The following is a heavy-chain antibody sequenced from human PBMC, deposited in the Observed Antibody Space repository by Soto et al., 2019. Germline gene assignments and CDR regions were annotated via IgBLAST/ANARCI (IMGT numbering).Heavy chain of an antibody. D-gene: IGHD6-6*01. CDR2: IYYSGST. V-gene: IGHV4-31*03. Sequence: QVQLQESGPGLVKPSQTLSLTCTVSGGSISSGGYYWSWIRQHPGKGLEWIGYIYYSGSTYYNPSLKSRVTISVDTSKNQFSLKLSSVTAADTAVYYCARGIPSIAAPRWFDPWGQGTLVTVSS. CDR1: GGSISSGGYY. CDR3: ARGIPSIAAPRWFDP. J-gene: IGHJ5*02.